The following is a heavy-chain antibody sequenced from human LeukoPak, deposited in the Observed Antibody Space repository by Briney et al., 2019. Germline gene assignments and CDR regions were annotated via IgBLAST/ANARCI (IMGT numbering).Heavy chain of an antibody. Sequence: PGGSLRLSCAASGFTVSSNYMGWVRQAPGKGLEWVSVIYSGGSTYYADSVKGRFTISRDNSKNTLYLQMNSLRAEDTAVYYCAINYDFWSGYHRAFDYWGQGTLVTVPS. J-gene: IGHJ4*02. D-gene: IGHD3-3*01. V-gene: IGHV3-66*01. CDR1: GFTVSSNY. CDR3: AINYDFWSGYHRAFDY. CDR2: IYSGGST.